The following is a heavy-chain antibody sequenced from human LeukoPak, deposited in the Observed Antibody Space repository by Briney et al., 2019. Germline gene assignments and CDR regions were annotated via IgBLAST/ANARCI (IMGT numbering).Heavy chain of an antibody. CDR3: ARDYDFWSGYSHDAFDI. Sequence: GGSLRLSCAASGFTFSSYSMNWVRQAPGKGLEWVSSISSSSSYIYYADSVKGRFTISRDNAKNSLYLQMNSLRAEDTAVYYCARDYDFWSGYSHDAFDIWGQGTMVTVSS. D-gene: IGHD3-3*01. V-gene: IGHV3-21*01. CDR1: GFTFSSYS. CDR2: ISSSSSYI. J-gene: IGHJ3*02.